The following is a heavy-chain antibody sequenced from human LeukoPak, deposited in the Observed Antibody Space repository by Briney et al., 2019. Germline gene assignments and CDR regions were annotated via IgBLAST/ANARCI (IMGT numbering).Heavy chain of an antibody. CDR2: ISYDGSNK. CDR3: AKASRAASVAGHFDY. J-gene: IGHJ4*02. D-gene: IGHD6-19*01. Sequence: GRSLRLSCAASGFTFSSYGMHWVRQAPGKGLEWVAVISYDGSNKYYADSVKGRFTISRDNSKNTLYLQMNSLRVEGTAVYYCAKASRAASVAGHFDYGGQGTLVTVSS. CDR1: GFTFSSYG. V-gene: IGHV3-30*18.